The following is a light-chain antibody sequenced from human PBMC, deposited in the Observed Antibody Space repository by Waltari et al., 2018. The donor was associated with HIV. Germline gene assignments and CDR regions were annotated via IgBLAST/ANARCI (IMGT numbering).Light chain of an antibody. CDR1: NIGSKS. Sequence: SYVLTQPPSVSVAPGQTARITCGGNNIGSKSVHWYQQKPGQAPVLVVYDESDRPSGIPGRFSGSNSGNTATLTISRVEAGDEADYYCQVWDSSSDHPGVFGGGTKLTVL. J-gene: IGLJ3*02. CDR2: DES. CDR3: QVWDSSSDHPGV. V-gene: IGLV3-21*02.